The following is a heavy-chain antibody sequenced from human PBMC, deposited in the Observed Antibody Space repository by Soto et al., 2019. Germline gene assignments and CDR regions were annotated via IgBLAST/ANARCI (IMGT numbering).Heavy chain of an antibody. CDR1: GFTFKYDW. V-gene: IGHV3-7*01. J-gene: IGHJ1*01. Sequence: SLRLSCVASGFTFKYDWMSWVRQSPGKGLEWVANINDDGSEEYYLDSVRGRFTISRDNAKNSLFLHMNSLTTEDTAVYFCARELIVGPAEYFQDWGQGTRVTV. CDR3: ARELIVGPAEYFQD. D-gene: IGHD1-26*01. CDR2: INDDGSEE.